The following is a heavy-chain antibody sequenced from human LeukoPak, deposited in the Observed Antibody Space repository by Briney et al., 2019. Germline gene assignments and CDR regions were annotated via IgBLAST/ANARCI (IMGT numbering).Heavy chain of an antibody. J-gene: IGHJ6*02. CDR3: ARGKGGYYYYYGMDV. Sequence: LRLSCAASGFTCSDYYMSWIRQPPGKGLEWIGEINHSGSTNYNPSLKSRVTISVDTSKNQFSLKLSSVTAADTAVYYCARGKGGYYYYYGMDVWGQGTTVTVSS. V-gene: IGHV4-34*01. CDR1: GFTCSDYY. CDR2: INHSGST.